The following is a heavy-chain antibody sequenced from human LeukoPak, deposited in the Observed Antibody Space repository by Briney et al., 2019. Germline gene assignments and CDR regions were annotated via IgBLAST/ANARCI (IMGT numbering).Heavy chain of an antibody. CDR1: GFTVSSNY. Sequence: PGGSLRLSCAASGFTVSSNYMSWVRQAPGKGLEWVSVIYSGGSTYYADSVKGRFTISRDNSKNTLYLQMNSLRAEDTAVYYCARVVVVAAWRDPNWFDPWGQGTLVTVSS. J-gene: IGHJ5*02. CDR2: IYSGGST. CDR3: ARVVVVAAWRDPNWFDP. D-gene: IGHD2-15*01. V-gene: IGHV3-66*01.